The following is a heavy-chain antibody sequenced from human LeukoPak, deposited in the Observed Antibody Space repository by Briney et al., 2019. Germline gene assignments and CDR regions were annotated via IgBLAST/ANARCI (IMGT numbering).Heavy chain of an antibody. Sequence: SETLSLTCTVSGDSISSSYWNWIRPTPGKGLGWIGYISASGNTNYNPSLKSRIIISEDMSKKRFSLKLSSVTAADTAVYYCARLIPGTTGLRKNYFDYWGQGTLVTVSS. J-gene: IGHJ4*02. V-gene: IGHV4-4*09. CDR2: ISASGNT. D-gene: IGHD1-20*01. CDR3: ARLIPGTTGLRKNYFDY. CDR1: GDSISSSY.